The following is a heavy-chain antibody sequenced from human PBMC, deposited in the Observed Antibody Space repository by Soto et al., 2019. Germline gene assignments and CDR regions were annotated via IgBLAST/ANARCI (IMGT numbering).Heavy chain of an antibody. CDR1: GGSLRNSV. CDR3: ARLGHPGH. Sequence: QVQLVQSGAEVKQPGSSVKVSCTASGGSLRNSVISWVRQAPAQRLEWMGGVIPILSTANYAQKFQGRVTMTADEATSTAYMDLSSLSPDDTAVYYCARLGHPGHWGPGTLVIVSS. V-gene: IGHV1-69*01. J-gene: IGHJ4*02. CDR2: VIPILSTA.